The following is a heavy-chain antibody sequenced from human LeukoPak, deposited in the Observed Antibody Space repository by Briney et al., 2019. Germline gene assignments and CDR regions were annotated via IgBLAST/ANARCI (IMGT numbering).Heavy chain of an antibody. D-gene: IGHD3-10*01. CDR1: GGSISSSSYY. V-gene: IGHV4-39*01. CDR2: IYYSGST. CDR3: ARRILSLYYYYGMDV. Sequence: SETLSLTCTVSGGSISSSSYYWGWIRQPPGKGLEWIGSIYYSGSTYYNASLKSRVTISVDTSKNQFSLKLSSVTAADTAVYYCARRILSLYYYYGMDVWGQGTTVTVSS. J-gene: IGHJ6*02.